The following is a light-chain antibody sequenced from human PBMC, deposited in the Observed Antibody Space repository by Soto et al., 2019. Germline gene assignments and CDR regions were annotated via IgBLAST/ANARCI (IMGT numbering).Light chain of an antibody. CDR2: DIS. CDR3: QHYYSYPWT. Sequence: DIQMTQSPSTLSASLGDRVTITCRASQIVSNFVSCFQQKPRRAPNLLLFDISNLTSRGTSSFSGSGSGSATEFTLTISSLQPDDSVTYYWQHYYSYPWTFGQGTKVDIK. J-gene: IGKJ1*01. V-gene: IGKV1-5*01. CDR1: QIVSNF.